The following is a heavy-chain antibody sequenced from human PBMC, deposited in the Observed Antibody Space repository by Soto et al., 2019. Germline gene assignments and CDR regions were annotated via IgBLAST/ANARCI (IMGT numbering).Heavy chain of an antibody. J-gene: IGHJ4*02. CDR2: IYYSGST. Sequence: SETLSLTCTVSGGSISSYYWSWIRKKTGKGLEWIGYIYYSGSTNYNPSLKSRVTISVDTSKNQFSLKLSSVTAADSSVYYCASLDGDRLSFDYWGQGTLVTVSS. CDR3: ASLDGDRLSFDY. D-gene: IGHD3-10*01. V-gene: IGHV4-59*08. CDR1: GGSISSYY.